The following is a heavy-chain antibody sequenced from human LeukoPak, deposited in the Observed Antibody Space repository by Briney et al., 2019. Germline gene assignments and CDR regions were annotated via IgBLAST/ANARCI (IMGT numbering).Heavy chain of an antibody. CDR2: ISDSGGST. Sequence: GSLRLSCAASGFTFSNYAMSWVRQAPGKGLEWVSSISDSGGSTYYADSVKGRFTISRDNSKNTLYLQMNSLRAEDTAVYYCAKDRVLRYFDWLFDLDYWGQGTLVTVSS. D-gene: IGHD3-9*01. CDR1: GFTFSNYA. J-gene: IGHJ4*02. CDR3: AKDRVLRYFDWLFDLDY. V-gene: IGHV3-23*01.